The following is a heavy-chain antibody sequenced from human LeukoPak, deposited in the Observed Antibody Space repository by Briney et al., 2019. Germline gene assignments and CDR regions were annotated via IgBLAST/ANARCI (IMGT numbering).Heavy chain of an antibody. CDR2: IFPGDSHT. J-gene: IGHJ5*02. CDR1: GYSFTNYW. CDR3: ARSSVNWFDP. V-gene: IGHV5-51*01. D-gene: IGHD3-3*01. Sequence: GESLKISCKGSGYSFTNYWIGWVRQMPGEGLEWMGIIFPGDSHTRYSPSSQGQVTMSADKSISTAYLQWSSLRASDTAMYYCARSSVNWFDPWGQGTLVTVSS.